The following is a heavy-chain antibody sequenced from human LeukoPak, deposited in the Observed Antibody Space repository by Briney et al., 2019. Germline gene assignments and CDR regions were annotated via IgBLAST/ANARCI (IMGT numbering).Heavy chain of an antibody. J-gene: IGHJ6*01. Sequence: GGSLRLSCAASGFTFTNFAMSWVRQAPGKGLEWVSTISGNGNSLYYADSVNGRFTISRDNSKNTLYLQMNSLRTEDTAVYYCAIDRAVGAARFMDLWRKATTVIVSS. CDR2: ISGNGNSL. D-gene: IGHD1-26*01. CDR3: AIDRAVGAARFMDL. CDR1: GFTFTNFA. V-gene: IGHV3-23*01.